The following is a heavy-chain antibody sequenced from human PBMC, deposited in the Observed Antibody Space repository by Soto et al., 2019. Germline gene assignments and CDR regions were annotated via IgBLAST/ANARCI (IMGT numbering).Heavy chain of an antibody. D-gene: IGHD2-21*01. Sequence: QVQLVQSGAELKKPGASVRVSCKASGYTFTHYGITWVRQAPGQGLEWMGWINSFSGDTNYPQKLQGRLTMTTDTSTNSVEMGLRNLRSDATDVSYCAIVIDSRGKYGDFGIWGRGTLVTVSS. CDR1: GYTFTHYG. CDR2: INSFSGDT. J-gene: IGHJ2*01. V-gene: IGHV1-18*01. CDR3: AIVIDSRGKYGDFGI.